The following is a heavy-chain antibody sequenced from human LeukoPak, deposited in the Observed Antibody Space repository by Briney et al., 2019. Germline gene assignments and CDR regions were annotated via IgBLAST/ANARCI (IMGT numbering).Heavy chain of an antibody. D-gene: IGHD6-13*01. Sequence: GASVKVSCKASGYTFTSYGISWVRQAPGQGLEWMGWINPNSGGTNYAQKFQGRVTMTRDTSISTAYMELSRLRSDDTAVYYCARRCSSWYGYYYYMDVWGKGTTVTISS. V-gene: IGHV1-2*02. J-gene: IGHJ6*03. CDR3: ARRCSSWYGYYYYMDV. CDR2: INPNSGGT. CDR1: GYTFTSYG.